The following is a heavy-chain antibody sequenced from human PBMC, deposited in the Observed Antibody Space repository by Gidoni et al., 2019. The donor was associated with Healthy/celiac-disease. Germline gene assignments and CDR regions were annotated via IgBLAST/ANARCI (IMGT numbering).Heavy chain of an antibody. CDR3: AKDPTVVIDAFDI. Sequence: EVQLLESGGGVGQPGGSLRLSCAASGVAFSRYAMSGVRQAPGKGREWVSAISGSGGSTYYADSVKGRLTISRDNSKHTLYLQMTSLRAEDTAVYYCAKDPTVVIDAFDIWGQGTMVTVSS. CDR2: ISGSGGST. CDR1: GVAFSRYA. V-gene: IGHV3-23*01. J-gene: IGHJ3*02. D-gene: IGHD3-22*01.